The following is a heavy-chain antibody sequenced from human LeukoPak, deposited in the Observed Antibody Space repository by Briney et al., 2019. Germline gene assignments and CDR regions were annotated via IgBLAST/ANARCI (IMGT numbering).Heavy chain of an antibody. D-gene: IGHD2-15*01. CDR1: GYTFTNYD. J-gene: IGHJ4*02. V-gene: IGHV1-8*02. CDR2: MNPNSGNT. CDR3: ARCATPRIACFNF. Sequence: ASVKVSCKASGYTFTNYDINWVRQATGQGLEWMGWMNPNSGNTGYAQKFQGRVTINRNTSISTAYMELSSLRSDDTAVYYCARCATPRIACFNFWGQGTLVTVSS.